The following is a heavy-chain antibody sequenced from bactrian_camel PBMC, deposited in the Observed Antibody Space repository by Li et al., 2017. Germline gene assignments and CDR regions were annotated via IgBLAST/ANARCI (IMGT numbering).Heavy chain of an antibody. CDR3: VADRGDYDPGHCPNKEFKY. V-gene: IGHV3S55*01. Sequence: QVQLVESGGGSVQARGSLRLSCAARGYTYDTYCMGWFRRPPGKEREGIAVIDSDGDTAYSESLKDRFTISVDNAKNMVYLQMNSLQPEDTAVYYCVADRGDYDPGHCPNKEFKYWGQGTQVTVS. CDR1: GYTYDTYC. J-gene: IGHJ4*01. D-gene: IGHD4*01. CDR2: IDSDGDT.